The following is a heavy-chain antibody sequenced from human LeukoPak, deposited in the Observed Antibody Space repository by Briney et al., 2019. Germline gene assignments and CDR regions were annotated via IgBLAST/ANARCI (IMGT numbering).Heavy chain of an antibody. Sequence: PGGSLRLSCAASGLTFGNYALSWVRQAPGKGLEWVSGISHSGGNTYYSDSVKGRFTISRDNSENTLYLQMNSLRAEDTAVYYCARVWTATTPDYWGQGTLVTVSS. CDR3: ARVWTATTPDY. J-gene: IGHJ4*02. D-gene: IGHD4-17*01. CDR1: GLTFGNYA. CDR2: ISHSGGNT. V-gene: IGHV3-23*01.